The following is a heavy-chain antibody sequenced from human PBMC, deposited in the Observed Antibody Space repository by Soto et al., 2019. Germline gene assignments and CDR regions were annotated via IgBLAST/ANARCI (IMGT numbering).Heavy chain of an antibody. J-gene: IGHJ4*02. V-gene: IGHV3-13*04. D-gene: IGHD3-10*01. CDR1: GFTFSSYD. CDR2: IGTAGDT. Sequence: PGGSLRLSCAASGFTFSSYDMHWVRQATGKGLEWVSAIGTAGDTYYPGSVKGRFTISRENAKNSLYLQMNSLRAGDTAVYYCARVRRTNYYGSEYDYWGQGTLVTVSS. CDR3: ARVRRTNYYGSEYDY.